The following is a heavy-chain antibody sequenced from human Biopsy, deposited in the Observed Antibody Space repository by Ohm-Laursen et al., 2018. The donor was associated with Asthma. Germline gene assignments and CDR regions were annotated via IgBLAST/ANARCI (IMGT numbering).Heavy chain of an antibody. V-gene: IGHV4-39*01. CDR1: GGAIGTSGYY. CDR3: ARHQEAASYHYDGSIAY. D-gene: IGHD3-22*01. Sequence: TLSLTCTVSGGAIGTSGYYWGWIRQPPGKGLEWIESMYYSGSAYYNPSLESRVTISVDTSKNQFSLKLSSVTAADTAVYFCARHQEAASYHYDGSIAYWGQGIPVTVSS. J-gene: IGHJ4*02. CDR2: MYYSGSA.